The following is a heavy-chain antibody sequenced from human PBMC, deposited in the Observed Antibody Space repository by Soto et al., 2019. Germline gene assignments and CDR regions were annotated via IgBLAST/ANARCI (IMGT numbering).Heavy chain of an antibody. J-gene: IGHJ4*02. CDR2: ISFDGNNI. V-gene: IGHV3-30-3*01. D-gene: IGHD3-10*02. CDR1: GFNFSFYA. Sequence: PGGSLSLSCASSGFNFSFYAMHWVRQTPGKGLEWVAVISFDGNNIYYADSVRGRFTISRDSSSSMLYLQMKDLKPEDSAIYYCARVGCISMCCVTQFDNWGQGTLVTVSS. CDR3: ARVGCISMCCVTQFDN.